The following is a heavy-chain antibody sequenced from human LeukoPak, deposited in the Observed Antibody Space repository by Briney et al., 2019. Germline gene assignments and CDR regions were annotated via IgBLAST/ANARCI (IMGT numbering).Heavy chain of an antibody. J-gene: IGHJ4*02. V-gene: IGHV3-21*01. D-gene: IGHD6-6*01. CDR3: ARDRYSSSSSDY. Sequence: PGGSLILSCAASGFTFSSYSMNWVRQAPGKGLEWVSSISSSSSYIYYADSVKGRFTISRDNAKNSLYLQMNSLRAEDTAVYYCARDRYSSSSSDYWGQGTLVTVSS. CDR1: GFTFSSYS. CDR2: ISSSSSYI.